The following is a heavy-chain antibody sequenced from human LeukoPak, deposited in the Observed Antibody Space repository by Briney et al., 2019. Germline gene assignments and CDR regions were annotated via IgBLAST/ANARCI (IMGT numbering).Heavy chain of an antibody. D-gene: IGHD4-11*01. J-gene: IGHJ6*02. CDR3: ARRSSAATVTNYYYGMDV. Sequence: PSETLSLTCTVSGGSISSYYWSWIRQPPGKGLEWTGYIYYSGSTNYNPSLKSRVTISVDTSKNQFSLKLSSVTAADTAVYYCARRSSAATVTNYYYGMDVWGQGTTDTVSS. V-gene: IGHV4-59*01. CDR2: IYYSGST. CDR1: GGSISSYY.